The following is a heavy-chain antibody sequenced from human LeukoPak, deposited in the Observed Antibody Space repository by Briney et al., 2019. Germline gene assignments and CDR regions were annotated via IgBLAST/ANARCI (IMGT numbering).Heavy chain of an antibody. CDR3: AREGSAYNFDSSGYEFDY. CDR2: IYYSGST. CDR1: GGSISSSSYY. J-gene: IGHJ4*02. V-gene: IGHV4-39*01. Sequence: PSETLSLTCTVSGGSISSSSYYWGWIRQPPGKGLEWIGSIYYSGSTYYNPSLKSRVAISVDTSKNQFSLRLTSVTAADTAVYYCAREGSAYNFDSSGYEFDYWGQGTLVTVSS. D-gene: IGHD3-22*01.